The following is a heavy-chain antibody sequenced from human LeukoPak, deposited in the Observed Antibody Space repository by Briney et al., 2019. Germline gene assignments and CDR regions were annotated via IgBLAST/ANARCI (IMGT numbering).Heavy chain of an antibody. V-gene: IGHV4-59*12. Sequence: SETLSLTCTVAGVSISSYYWSWIRQTHGKGLEWIGYFHNGGGIHHSPPLLGRATISADTSKNQFSLSLSSVTAADTAVYYCASYSSGCHWGQGTLVTVSS. J-gene: IGHJ4*02. CDR3: ASYSSGCH. CDR1: GVSISSYY. CDR2: FHNGGGI. D-gene: IGHD6-19*01.